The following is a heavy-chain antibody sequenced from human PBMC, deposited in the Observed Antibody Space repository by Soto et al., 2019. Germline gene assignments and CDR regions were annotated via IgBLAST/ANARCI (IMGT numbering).Heavy chain of an antibody. Sequence: EVQLLESGGGLVQPGGSLRLSCAASGFTFSSYAMSWVRQAPGKGLEWVSAISGSGGSTYYADSVKGRFTISRDNSKNPLYLQMNSLRAEDTALYYCAKGPSSSWFPLYYYYGMDVWGQGTTVTVSS. J-gene: IGHJ6*02. CDR2: ISGSGGST. CDR3: AKGPSSSWFPLYYYYGMDV. V-gene: IGHV3-23*01. CDR1: GFTFSSYA. D-gene: IGHD6-13*01.